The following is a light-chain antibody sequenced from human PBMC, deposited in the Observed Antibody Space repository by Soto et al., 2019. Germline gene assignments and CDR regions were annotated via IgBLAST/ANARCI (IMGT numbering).Light chain of an antibody. CDR1: TGPVTSGFY. V-gene: IGLV7-43*01. Sequence: GLTQEASLTVSPGGTVTLACASGTGPVTSGFYPHWGQQKPGQSPRTLRYSTTNKHALTPARLSGYLLGGKAEPTLSGVHHEDQADYYLLLYYGDSYVLGAETKVTVL. CDR3: LLYYGDSYV. CDR2: STT. J-gene: IGLJ1*01.